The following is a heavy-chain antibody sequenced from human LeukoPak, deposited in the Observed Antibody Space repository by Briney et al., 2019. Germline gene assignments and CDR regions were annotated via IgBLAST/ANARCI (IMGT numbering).Heavy chain of an antibody. J-gene: IGHJ3*02. Sequence: SETLSLTCAVYGGSFSGYYWSWIRQPPGKGLEWIGEINHSGSTNYNPSLKSRVTISVDTSKNQFSLKLSSVTAADTAVYYCAKPYYYHSPLSDAFDIWGQGTMVTVSS. D-gene: IGHD3-22*01. CDR3: AKPYYYHSPLSDAFDI. CDR2: INHSGST. V-gene: IGHV4-34*01. CDR1: GGSFSGYY.